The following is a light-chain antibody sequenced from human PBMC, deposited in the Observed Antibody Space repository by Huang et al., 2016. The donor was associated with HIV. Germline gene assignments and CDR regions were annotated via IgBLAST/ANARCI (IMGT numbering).Light chain of an antibody. CDR3: QQYDTSPPIT. CDR2: GAS. V-gene: IGKV3-20*01. CDR1: ASVRYSF. J-gene: IGKJ3*01. Sequence: ENVLTQSPGTLSLSPGERATLSCSASASVRYSFLAWYQQKPGQAPRLLIYGASTRATGIPDMFSGSGSGTDFTLNISRLEPDDFAVYYCQQYDTSPPITFGPGTKVDI.